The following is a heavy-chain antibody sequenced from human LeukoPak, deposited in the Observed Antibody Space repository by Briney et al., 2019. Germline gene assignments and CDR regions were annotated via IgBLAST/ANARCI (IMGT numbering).Heavy chain of an antibody. J-gene: IGHJ4*02. V-gene: IGHV1-2*02. CDR3: ARDRLGDWNYVSYFDY. Sequence: GASVKVSCKASGYTFTGYYMHWVRQAPGQGLEWMGWINPNSGGTNYAQKFQGRVTMTRDTSISTAYMELSRLRSDDTAVYYCARDRLGDWNYVSYFDYWGQGTLVTVSS. D-gene: IGHD1-7*01. CDR2: INPNSGGT. CDR1: GYTFTGYY.